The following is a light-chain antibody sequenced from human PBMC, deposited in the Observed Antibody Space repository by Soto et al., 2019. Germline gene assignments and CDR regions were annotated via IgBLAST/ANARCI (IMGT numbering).Light chain of an antibody. CDR2: YDD. CDR1: RSNVGNNA. CDR3: AVWDDSLNGPV. J-gene: IGLJ2*01. Sequence: QAVVTQPPSVSEAPRQRVTISCSGSRSNVGNNAVNWYQQFPGKAPKPLVYYDDLLPSGVSDRFSGSKSGTSASLAISGLQSEDEADYYCAVWDDSLNGPVFGGGTKLTVL. V-gene: IGLV1-36*01.